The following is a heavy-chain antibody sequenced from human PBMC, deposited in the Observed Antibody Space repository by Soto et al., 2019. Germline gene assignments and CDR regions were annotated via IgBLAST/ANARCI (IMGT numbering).Heavy chain of an antibody. J-gene: IGHJ4*02. CDR1: GFTFSSYG. CDR3: AKCGRAIRGYSSVWYLDY. D-gene: IGHD6-19*01. V-gene: IGHV3-30*18. CDR2: ISYDGSNK. Sequence: XGSLELSCAASGFTFSSYGKHWFRPAPGKGLEWWAVISYDGSNKYYADSVKGRFTISRDNSKNTLYLQMNSLRAEDTAVYYCAKCGRAIRGYSSVWYLDYWGQGTLVTVSS.